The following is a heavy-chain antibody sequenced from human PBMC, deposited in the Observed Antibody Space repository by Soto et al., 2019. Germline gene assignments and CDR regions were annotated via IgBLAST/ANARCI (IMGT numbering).Heavy chain of an antibody. J-gene: IGHJ4*02. Sequence: LRLSCLASGFIFDDYAIHWVRQVAGKGLEWVSGIDWNRATVGYADSVKGRFTLSRDNARNSVVLQMNSLRPEDTAVYYCVKDVGSRHYDFTNFDSWGQGTLVTVSS. CDR1: GFIFDDYA. D-gene: IGHD3-3*01. V-gene: IGHV3-9*01. CDR3: VKDVGSRHYDFTNFDS. CDR2: IDWNRATV.